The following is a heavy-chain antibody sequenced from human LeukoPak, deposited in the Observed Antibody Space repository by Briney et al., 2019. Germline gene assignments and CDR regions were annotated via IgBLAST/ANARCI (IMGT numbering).Heavy chain of an antibody. V-gene: IGHV4-31*03. D-gene: IGHD3-22*01. CDR1: GGSIRSGGYY. J-gene: IGHJ4*02. CDR2: IYYSGAT. Sequence: SETLSLTCTVSGGSIRSGGYYWSWIRQHPGKGLEWIGYIYYSGATYYNPSLQGRLTISIDTSKNQFSLKLSSVTAADTAVYYCARDSSGYSLVDYWGQGTLVTVSS. CDR3: ARDSSGYSLVDY.